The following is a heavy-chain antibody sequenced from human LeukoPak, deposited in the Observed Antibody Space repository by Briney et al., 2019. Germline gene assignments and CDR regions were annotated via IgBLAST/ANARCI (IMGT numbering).Heavy chain of an antibody. D-gene: IGHD3-10*01. V-gene: IGHV3-23*01. Sequence: GGSLRLSCSASGFTFSNYAMSWVRKAPGKGLEWVTAMSGSGGSTYYVDSVKGRFTISRDNSKNTLDLQLNSLRAEDTAIYYCAKNAVRGVVTTYYFDYWGQGTLVTVSS. CDR1: GFTFSNYA. J-gene: IGHJ4*02. CDR2: MSGSGGST. CDR3: AKNAVRGVVTTYYFDY.